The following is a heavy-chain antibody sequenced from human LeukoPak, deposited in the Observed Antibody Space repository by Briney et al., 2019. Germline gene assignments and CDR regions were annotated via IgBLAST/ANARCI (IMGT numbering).Heavy chain of an antibody. CDR2: INSDGNNT. Sequence: GGSLRLSCAASGFSFRTHWMHWVRQASGTGLVWVSRINSDGNNTNYAESVKGRFTISRDNAKNTLYLQMNSLRAEDSAVYYCARDNAPRTYSSGWYDSWGQGALVTVSS. J-gene: IGHJ5*01. V-gene: IGHV3-74*01. D-gene: IGHD6-19*01. CDR1: GFSFRTHW. CDR3: ARDNAPRTYSSGWYDS.